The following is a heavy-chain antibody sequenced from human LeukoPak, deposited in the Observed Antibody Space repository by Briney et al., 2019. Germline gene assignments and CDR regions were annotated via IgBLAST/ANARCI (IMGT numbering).Heavy chain of an antibody. CDR1: VYTFTKYG. Sequence: ASVKVSCKAFVYTFTKYGISWVRQAPGQGLEWMGWISIIDANTNYAQNLQGRVAMTTDTSTNTVYMELRSLRFDDTAVYYCARDSDTTSGRDPWGQGTLVTVSS. D-gene: IGHD1-26*01. CDR3: ARDSDTTSGRDP. CDR2: ISIIDANT. J-gene: IGHJ5*02. V-gene: IGHV1-18*01.